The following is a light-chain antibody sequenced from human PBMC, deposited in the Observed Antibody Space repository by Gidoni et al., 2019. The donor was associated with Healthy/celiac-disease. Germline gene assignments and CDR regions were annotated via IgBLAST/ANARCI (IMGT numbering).Light chain of an antibody. CDR3: QQYNSYVT. CDR2: DAS. J-gene: IGKJ3*01. V-gene: IGKV1-5*01. CDR1: RSISSW. Sequence: DIQMTQSPSTLSASVGDRVTITCRPSRSISSWLAWYQQKPGKAPMLLIYDASSLEIGVPARFSCSGSGSEFTLTFSSLLPDDFATYDWQQYNSYVTFGPGTKVDIK.